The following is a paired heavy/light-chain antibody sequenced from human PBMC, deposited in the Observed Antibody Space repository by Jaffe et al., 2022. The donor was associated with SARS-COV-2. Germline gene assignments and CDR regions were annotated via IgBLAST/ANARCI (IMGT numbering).Heavy chain of an antibody. CDR2: ISSSGST. Sequence: QVQLQESGPGLVKPSQTLSLTCTVSGGSITSAGYYWSWIRQHPGTGLEWIAYISSSGSTDYNPSLKSRLTVSVDTSKNQCSLKLNSVTDADTAVYYCARSDSHGSGTYSPFDAFDIWGQGTMVTVSS. D-gene: IGHD3-10*01. J-gene: IGHJ3*02. V-gene: IGHV4-31*03. CDR3: ARSDSHGSGTYSPFDAFDI. CDR1: GGSITSAGYY.
Light chain of an antibody. CDR3: QQYNTYWT. CDR2: AAS. J-gene: IGKJ1*01. CDR1: QSIVSW. Sequence: DIQMTQSPSTLSASVGDRVTITCRASQSIVSWLAWYQQKPGKAPKVLIFAASRLIGGVPSRFSGSGSGTEFTLTISSLQPEDFATYYCQQYNTYWTFGQGTKVEIK. V-gene: IGKV1-5*01.